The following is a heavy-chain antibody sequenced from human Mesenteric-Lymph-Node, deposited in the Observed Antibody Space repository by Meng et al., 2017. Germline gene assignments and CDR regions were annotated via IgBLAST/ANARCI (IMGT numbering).Heavy chain of an antibody. V-gene: IGHV4-30-2*01. D-gene: IGHD2-15*01. CDR3: ARGGYDLNWFDP. CDR1: GGSISSGGYS. Sequence: QLHLQESGSGLWTPSQTLSLTCAVSGGSISSGGYSWSWIRQPPGKGLEWIGHIYHSGNTYYNPSLKSRVTMSVDRSKNQFSLKLNSVTAADTAVYYCARGGYDLNWFDPWGQGTLVTSPQ. J-gene: IGHJ5*02. CDR2: IYHSGNT.